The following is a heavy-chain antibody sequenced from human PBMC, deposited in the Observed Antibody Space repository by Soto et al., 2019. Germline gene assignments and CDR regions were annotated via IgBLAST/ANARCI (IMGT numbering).Heavy chain of an antibody. D-gene: IGHD3-3*01. Sequence: SETLSLTCTVSGGSISSYYWSWIRQPPGKGLEWIGYIYYSGSTNYNPSLKSRVTISVDTSKNQFSLKLSSVTAADTAVYYCARASFWSGYYTPGYNWFDPWGQGTLVTVSS. V-gene: IGHV4-59*01. J-gene: IGHJ5*02. CDR3: ARASFWSGYYTPGYNWFDP. CDR2: IYYSGST. CDR1: GGSISSYY.